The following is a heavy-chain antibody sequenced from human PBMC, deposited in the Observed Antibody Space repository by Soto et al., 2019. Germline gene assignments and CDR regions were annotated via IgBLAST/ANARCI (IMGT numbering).Heavy chain of an antibody. V-gene: IGHV1-3*01. J-gene: IGHJ5*01. D-gene: IGHD3-3*01. CDR3: ARAEPLFRFLERVPSIDC. CDR1: GFTFTNYA. CDR2: IIAGNDNT. Sequence: GASVKVSCKAPGFTFTNYAIHWVRQSPGQGLEWMGWIIAGNDNTKYSQNFQDRVTITRDTSATTGYMELSSLRSEDTAVYYCARAEPLFRFLERVPSIDCWGQGTQVTVSS.